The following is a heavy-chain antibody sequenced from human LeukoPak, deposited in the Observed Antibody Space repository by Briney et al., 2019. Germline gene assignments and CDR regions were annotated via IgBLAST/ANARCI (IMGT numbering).Heavy chain of an antibody. J-gene: IGHJ4*02. V-gene: IGHV3-7*01. D-gene: IGHD3-9*01. CDR2: IKQDGSEK. CDR1: GFIFRSYW. CDR3: ARPPSDILTGYFDY. Sequence: GGSLRLSCAASGFIFRSYWMRWVRQAPGKGLAWVANIKQDGSEKYYVDSVKGRFTISRDNAKNSLYLQMNSLRAEDTAVYYCARPPSDILTGYFDYWGQGTLVTVSS.